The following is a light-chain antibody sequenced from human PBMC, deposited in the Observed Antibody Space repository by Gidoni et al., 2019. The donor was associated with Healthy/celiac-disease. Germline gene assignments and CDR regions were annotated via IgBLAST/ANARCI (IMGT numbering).Light chain of an antibody. CDR1: QSISSW. CDR3: QQYNSYSLFT. V-gene: IGKV1-5*03. Sequence: DIQMTQSPSTLSASVGDRVTITCRASQSISSWLAWYQQKPGKALKLLIYKASSLESGVPSRFSGSGSGTEFTLTISSLQPDDFATYYCQQYNSYSLFTFGPGTKVDIK. CDR2: KAS. J-gene: IGKJ3*01.